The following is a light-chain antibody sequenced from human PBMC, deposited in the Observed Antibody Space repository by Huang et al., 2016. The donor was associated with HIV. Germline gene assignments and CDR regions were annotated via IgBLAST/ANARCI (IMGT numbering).Light chain of an antibody. CDR1: QLINKY. Sequence: DIQMTQAPPSLSAAVGDRVIITCRASQLINKYLNWYQQMPGRAPKLLISGASSLQGGVSSMFSGSGSGTDFTLTIRDLQPEDTATYHCQQSYNIPRTFGQGTLLEI. CDR2: GAS. CDR3: QQSYNIPRT. V-gene: IGKV1-39*01. J-gene: IGKJ2*01.